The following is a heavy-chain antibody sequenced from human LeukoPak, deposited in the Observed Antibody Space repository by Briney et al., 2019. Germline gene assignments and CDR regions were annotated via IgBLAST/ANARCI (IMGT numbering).Heavy chain of an antibody. CDR3: ARVYCSSTSCPPQFDY. Sequence: ASVKVSCKASGYTFTGYYMHWVRQAPGQGLEWMGWINPNSGGTNYAQKFQGRVTMTRDTSISTAYMELSRLRSDDTAVYYWARVYCSSTSCPPQFDYWGQGTLSPSPQ. CDR2: INPNSGGT. J-gene: IGHJ4*02. V-gene: IGHV1-2*02. D-gene: IGHD2-2*01. CDR1: GYTFTGYY.